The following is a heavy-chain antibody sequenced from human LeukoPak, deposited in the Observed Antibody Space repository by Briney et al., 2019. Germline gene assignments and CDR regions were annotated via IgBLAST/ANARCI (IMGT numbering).Heavy chain of an antibody. D-gene: IGHD6-13*01. CDR2: ISYDGSNK. CDR1: GFTFSSYA. CDR3: ARDRIPIANDAFDI. J-gene: IGHJ3*02. Sequence: PGGSLRLSCAASGFTFSSYAMHWVRQAPGKGLEWVAVISYDGSNKYYADSVKGRFTISRDNSKNTLYLQMNSLRAEDTAVYYCARDRIPIANDAFDIWGQGTMVTVSS. V-gene: IGHV3-30*04.